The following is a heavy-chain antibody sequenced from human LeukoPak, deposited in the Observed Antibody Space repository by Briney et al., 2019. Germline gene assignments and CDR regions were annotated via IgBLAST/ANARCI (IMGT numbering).Heavy chain of an antibody. J-gene: IGHJ4*02. CDR1: GGSISSYY. D-gene: IGHD6-19*01. Sequence: SETLSLTCTVSGGSISSYYWSWIRQPPGKGLEWIGYIYYTGSTNYNPSLKSRVTISVDTSKNQFSLKLSSVTAADTAVYYCARGYSAPHSSGWYDYWGQGTLVTVSS. V-gene: IGHV4-59*12. CDR2: IYYTGST. CDR3: ARGYSAPHSSGWYDY.